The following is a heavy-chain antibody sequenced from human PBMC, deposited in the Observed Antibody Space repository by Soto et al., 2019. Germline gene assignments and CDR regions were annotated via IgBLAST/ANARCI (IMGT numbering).Heavy chain of an antibody. CDR2: IWYDGTQK. J-gene: IGHJ4*02. V-gene: IGHV3-33*01. CDR1: GFTFNTYS. Sequence: GGSLRLSCEASGFTFNTYSMHWVRQPPGKGLEWLAAIWYDGTQKYYADSVTGRFIISRDNSKKTLYLELNSRRAEDTAVYYCARAVGTTVTGLWHFDSWGQGTLVTVSS. D-gene: IGHD4-17*01. CDR3: ARAVGTTVTGLWHFDS.